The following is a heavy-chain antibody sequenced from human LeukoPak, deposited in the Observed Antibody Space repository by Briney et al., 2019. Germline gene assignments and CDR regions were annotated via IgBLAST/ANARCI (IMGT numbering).Heavy chain of an antibody. J-gene: IGHJ1*01. CDR2: FYSGGST. CDR3: ASSSWSSEYFHY. CDR1: GFTVSDNY. D-gene: IGHD6-13*01. Sequence: GGSLRLSCAASGFTVSDNYMSWVRQAPGKGLEWVSVFYSGGSTRYADSVKGRFTISRDNSKNTLYLQLNSLRAEDTAVYFCASSSWSSEYFHYWGRGTLVTVSS. V-gene: IGHV3-66*01.